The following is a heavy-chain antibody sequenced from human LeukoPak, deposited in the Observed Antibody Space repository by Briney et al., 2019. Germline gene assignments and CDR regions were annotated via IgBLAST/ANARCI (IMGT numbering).Heavy chain of an antibody. CDR2: IWYDGSNK. Sequence: GGSLRLSCAASGFTFSNYDMHWVRRAPDKGLEWVAVIWYDGSNKYYADSVKGRFTISRDISKNTLNLQMNSLRVEDTAVYYCARDLEDSSPFGAFDMWGQGTMVTVSS. V-gene: IGHV3-33*01. CDR3: ARDLEDSSPFGAFDM. J-gene: IGHJ3*02. CDR1: GFTFSNYD. D-gene: IGHD3-22*01.